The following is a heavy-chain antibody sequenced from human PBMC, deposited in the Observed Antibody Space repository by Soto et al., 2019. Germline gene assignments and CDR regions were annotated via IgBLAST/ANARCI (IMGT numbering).Heavy chain of an antibody. CDR2: ITNSGDDA. CDR1: GFTFSNYA. V-gene: IGHV3-23*05. D-gene: IGHD2-21*02. J-gene: IGHJ4*02. CDR3: ATGSAPWCSGVCCYPFDR. Sequence: EVQLLESGGDLVQPGGSLRLSCAASGFTFSNYAMTWVRQAPGKGLECVSVITNSGDDAHYINSVKGRFTSSRDNSKNTLFLQMDSLRVEDTAVYYCATGSAPWCSGVCCYPFDRWGQGTLVTVSS.